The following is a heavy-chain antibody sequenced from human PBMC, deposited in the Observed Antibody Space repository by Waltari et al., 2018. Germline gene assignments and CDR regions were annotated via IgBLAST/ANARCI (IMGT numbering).Heavy chain of an antibody. D-gene: IGHD3-22*01. CDR3: ARVDNYDSSGYYFTY. Sequence: EVQLVESGGGLIQPGGSLRLSCAASGFTVSSNYMSWVRQAPGKGRGLVSVIYSGGSPYYADSVNGRFTISRDNSKNTLYLQMNSLRAEDTAVYYCARVDNYDSSGYYFTYWGQGTLVIVSS. CDR2: IYSGGSP. V-gene: IGHV3-53*01. CDR1: GFTVSSNY. J-gene: IGHJ4*02.